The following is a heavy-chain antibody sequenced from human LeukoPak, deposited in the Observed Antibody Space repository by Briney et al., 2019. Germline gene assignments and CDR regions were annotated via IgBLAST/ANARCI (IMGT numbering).Heavy chain of an antibody. CDR2: INPSGGST. Sequence: VSVKVSCKASGYTFTSYYMHWVRQAPGQGLEWMGIINPSGGSTSYAQKFQGRVTMTRDTSTSTVYMELSSLRSEDTAVYYCARDTSVKTYYDFWSAPSGYYYYGMDVWGQGATVTVSS. V-gene: IGHV1-46*01. CDR1: GYTFTSYY. CDR3: ARDTSVKTYYDFWSAPSGYYYYGMDV. D-gene: IGHD3-3*01. J-gene: IGHJ6*02.